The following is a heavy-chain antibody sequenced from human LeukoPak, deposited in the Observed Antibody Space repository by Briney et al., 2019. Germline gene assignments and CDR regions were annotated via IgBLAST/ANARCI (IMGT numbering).Heavy chain of an antibody. J-gene: IGHJ4*02. CDR3: AKDDFTTPGFDY. CDR1: GFTFSSFG. CDR2: IWYDGSEK. Sequence: GGSLRLSCAASGFTFSSFGMHWVRQAPGKGLDWVAVIWYDGSEKFYADSVKGRFTISRDNSKNTLYLQMNSLRAEDTAVYYCAKDDFTTPGFDYWGQGTLVTVSS. V-gene: IGHV3-33*06. D-gene: IGHD4-17*01.